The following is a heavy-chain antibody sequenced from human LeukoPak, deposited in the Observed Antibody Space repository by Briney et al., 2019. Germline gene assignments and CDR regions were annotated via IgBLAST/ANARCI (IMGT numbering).Heavy chain of an antibody. CDR3: AIDFKVLRFLEWLPNYYYMDA. J-gene: IGHJ6*03. CDR1: GFTFRTYS. D-gene: IGHD3-3*01. Sequence: GSLRLSCAAYGFTFRTYSMNWVRQPPGKGLEWIGNIYYSGSTYYSPSLKSRVTISLDTSRNQFSLKLSSVTAADTAVYYCAIDFKVLRFLEWLPNYYYMDAWGKGTTVTVSS. V-gene: IGHV4-34*01. CDR2: IYYSGST.